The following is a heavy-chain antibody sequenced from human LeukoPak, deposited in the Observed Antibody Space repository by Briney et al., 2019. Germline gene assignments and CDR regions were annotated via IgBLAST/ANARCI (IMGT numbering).Heavy chain of an antibody. CDR1: GFTFSDYY. D-gene: IGHD4-17*01. Sequence: GGSLRLSCAASGFTFSDYYMSWIRQAPGKGLEWVSYISSSGSTIYYADSVKGRFTISRDNAKNSLYLQMNSLRAEDTAVYYCARDKLMTTVTTAAFDIWGQGTMVTVSS. V-gene: IGHV3-11*01. J-gene: IGHJ3*02. CDR3: ARDKLMTTVTTAAFDI. CDR2: ISSSGSTI.